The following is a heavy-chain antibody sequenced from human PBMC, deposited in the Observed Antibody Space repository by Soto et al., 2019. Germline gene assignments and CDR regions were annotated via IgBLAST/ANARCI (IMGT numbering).Heavy chain of an antibody. CDR3: ARRGVTTVTTFLHY. CDR2: IIPIFGTA. D-gene: IGHD4-17*01. J-gene: IGHJ4*02. Sequence: SVKVSCKASGGTFSSYAISWVRQAPGQGLEWMGGIIPIFGTANYAQKFQGRVTITADESTGTAYMELSSLRSEDTAVYYCARRGVTTVTTFLHYWGQGTLVTVSS. CDR1: GGTFSSYA. V-gene: IGHV1-69*13.